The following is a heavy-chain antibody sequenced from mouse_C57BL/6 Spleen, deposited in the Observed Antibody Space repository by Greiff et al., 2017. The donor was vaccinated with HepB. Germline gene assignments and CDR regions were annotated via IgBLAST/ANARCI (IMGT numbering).Heavy chain of an antibody. CDR1: GYTFTSYW. CDR3: ALWRAMDY. J-gene: IGHJ4*01. Sequence: VQLQQSGAELVMPGASVKLSCKASGYTFTSYWMHWVKQRPGQGLEWIGEIDPSDSYTNYNQKFKGKSTLTVDKSSSTAYMQLSSLTSEDSAVYYCALWRAMDYWGQGTSVTVSS. D-gene: IGHD1-1*02. V-gene: IGHV1-69*01. CDR2: IDPSDSYT.